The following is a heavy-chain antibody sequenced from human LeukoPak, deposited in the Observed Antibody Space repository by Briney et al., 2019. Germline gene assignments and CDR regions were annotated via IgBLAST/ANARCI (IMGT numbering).Heavy chain of an antibody. CDR2: IVVGSGNT. D-gene: IGHD2-21*01. J-gene: IGHJ3*02. CDR3: AANTPRVVREDAFDI. V-gene: IGHV1-58*02. Sequence: ASVKVSCKASGFTFTSSAMQWVRQARGQRLEWIGWIVVGSGNTNYAQNHQERVTITRDMSTSTAYMELSSLRSEDTAVYYCAANTPRVVREDAFDIWGQGTMVTVSS. CDR1: GFTFTSSA.